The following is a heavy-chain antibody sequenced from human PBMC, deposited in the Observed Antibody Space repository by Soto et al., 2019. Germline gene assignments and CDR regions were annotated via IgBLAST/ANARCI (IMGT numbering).Heavy chain of an antibody. Sequence: GGSLRLACTASGFTFGDYAMSWFRQAPGKGLEWVGFIRSKAYGGTTEYTASVKGRFTISRDNAKKSLYLQMISLRAEDTAVYYCATVCRFCSPSNSFYWGRGTLVTVSS. V-gene: IGHV3-49*01. J-gene: IGHJ4*02. CDR3: ATVCRFCSPSNSFY. CDR1: GFTFGDYA. CDR2: IRSKAYGGTT. D-gene: IGHD2-15*01.